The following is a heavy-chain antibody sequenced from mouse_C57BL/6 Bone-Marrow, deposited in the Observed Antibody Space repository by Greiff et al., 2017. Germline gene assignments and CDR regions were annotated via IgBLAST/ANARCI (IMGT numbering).Heavy chain of an antibody. J-gene: IGHJ1*03. CDR2: IYPRDGST. V-gene: IGHV1-85*01. D-gene: IGHD1-1*01. CDR1: GYTFTSYD. CDR3: ARVEFDGSSGDWYCDV. Sequence: VKLMESGPELVKPGASVKLSCKASGYTFTSYDINWVKQRPGQGLEWIGWIYPRDGSTKYNEKSKGKATLTVDTSSSTAYMELHSLTSEDSAVYFCARVEFDGSSGDWYCDVGGTGATVTVSS.